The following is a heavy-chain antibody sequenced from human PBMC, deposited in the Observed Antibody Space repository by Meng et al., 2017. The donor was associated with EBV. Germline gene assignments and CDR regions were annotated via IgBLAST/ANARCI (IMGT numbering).Heavy chain of an antibody. CDR3: ARGVEENGSHYPFDS. Sequence: QGEQVKSGSEWTTPGASVKVSCNASGYTFINHAINWMRQVPGQGLEWMGWINTYSGKATFAQGFTGRFVFSLDTPVTTAHLQISGLKTEDSAVYYCARGVEENGSHYPFDSWGQGTLVIVSS. CDR2: INTYSGKA. CDR1: GYTFINHA. J-gene: IGHJ4*02. D-gene: IGHD1-1*01. V-gene: IGHV7-4-1*02.